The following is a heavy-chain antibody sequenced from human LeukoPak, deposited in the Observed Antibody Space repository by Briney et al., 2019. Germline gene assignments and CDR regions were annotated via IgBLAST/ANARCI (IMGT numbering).Heavy chain of an antibody. V-gene: IGHV3-33*01. Sequence: GRSLRLSCAASGFTFSSYGMHWVRQAPGKGLEWVAVIWYDGSNKYYADSVKGRFTISRDNSKNTLYLQMNSLRAEDTAVYYCARDPTPSRLFDYWGQGTLVTVSS. CDR1: GFTFSSYG. CDR2: IWYDGSNK. J-gene: IGHJ4*02. CDR3: ARDPTPSRLFDY.